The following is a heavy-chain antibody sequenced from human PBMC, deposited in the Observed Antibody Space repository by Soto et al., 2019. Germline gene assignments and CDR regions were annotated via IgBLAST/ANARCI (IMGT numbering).Heavy chain of an antibody. CDR3: ASGSGSGWSSDFDY. V-gene: IGHV1-2*04. Sequence: ASVKVSCKSSGYTFTAYSVHWLRQAPGQGLEWMGWINPNSGGTKYAQKFQAWVTMTRDTSITTAYMELSRLRSDDTAVYYCASGSGSGWSSDFDYWGQGTLVTAPQ. CDR2: INPNSGGT. D-gene: IGHD6-19*01. CDR1: GYTFTAYS. J-gene: IGHJ4*02.